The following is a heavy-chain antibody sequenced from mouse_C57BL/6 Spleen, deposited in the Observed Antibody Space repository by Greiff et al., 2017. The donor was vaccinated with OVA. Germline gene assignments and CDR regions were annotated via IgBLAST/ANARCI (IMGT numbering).Heavy chain of an antibody. CDR1: GYTFTSYW. J-gene: IGHJ3*01. Sequence: QVQLQQPGAELVRPGSSVKLSCKASGYTFTSYWMHWVKQRPIQGLEWIGNIDPSDSETHYNQKFKDKATLTVDKSSSTAYMQLGSLTSEDSAVYYCARGGGYGFAYWGQGTLVTVSA. CDR2: IDPSDSET. D-gene: IGHD2-2*01. V-gene: IGHV1-52*01. CDR3: ARGGGYGFAY.